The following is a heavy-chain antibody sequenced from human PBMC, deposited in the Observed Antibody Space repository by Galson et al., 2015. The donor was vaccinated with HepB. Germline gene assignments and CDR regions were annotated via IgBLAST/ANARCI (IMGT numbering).Heavy chain of an antibody. CDR2: ISYSENT. J-gene: IGHJ3*02. V-gene: IGHV4-30-4*01. Sequence: TLSLTCSVSGGSVSGADNYWSWIRQPPGKGLDWIGYISYSENTYFNSSLRSRLTMSVDTSKNHFFLTLSSVTATDTAIYYCARMREFCGGTSCHYAFDIWGQGTLVTVSS. CDR1: GGSVSGADNY. D-gene: IGHD2-2*01. CDR3: ARMREFCGGTSCHYAFDI.